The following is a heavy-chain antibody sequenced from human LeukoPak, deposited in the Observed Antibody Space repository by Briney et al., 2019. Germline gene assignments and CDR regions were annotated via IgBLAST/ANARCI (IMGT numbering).Heavy chain of an antibody. CDR2: INWNGGST. CDR1: GFTVSSNY. Sequence: PGGSLRLSCAASGFTVSSNYMSWVRQAPGKGLEWVPGINWNGGSTVYADSVKGRFTISRDNVKNSLYLQMNSLRAEDTALYHCARIITPYYYYYMDVWGKGTTVTISS. D-gene: IGHD3-10*01. V-gene: IGHV3-20*01. J-gene: IGHJ6*03. CDR3: ARIITPYYYYYMDV.